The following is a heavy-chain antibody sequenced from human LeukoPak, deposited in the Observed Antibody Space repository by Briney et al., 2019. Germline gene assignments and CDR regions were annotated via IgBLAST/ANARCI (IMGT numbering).Heavy chain of an antibody. D-gene: IGHD1-1*01. CDR2: IYNTGST. CDR1: GGSISTYY. CDR3: ARCSRGTSVGMDV. V-gene: IGHV4-59*01. J-gene: IGHJ6*02. Sequence: SETLSLTCTVSGGSISTYYWSWIRQPPRKGLEWIGYIYNTGSTNYNPSLKSRVTISVDTSKNQFSLRLSSVTAADTAVYYCARCSRGTSVGMDVWGQGTTVTVSS.